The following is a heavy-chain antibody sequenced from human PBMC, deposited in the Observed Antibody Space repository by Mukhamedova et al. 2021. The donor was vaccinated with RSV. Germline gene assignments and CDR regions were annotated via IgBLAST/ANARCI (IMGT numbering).Heavy chain of an antibody. J-gene: IGHJ4*02. CDR3: VRRGSGFILDH. D-gene: IGHD3-10*01. Sequence: PSLRSRVTTSVDTSKNQFSLKLTSVTAADTAVYYCVRRGSGFILDHWGQGNLVTVSS. V-gene: IGHV4-39*01.